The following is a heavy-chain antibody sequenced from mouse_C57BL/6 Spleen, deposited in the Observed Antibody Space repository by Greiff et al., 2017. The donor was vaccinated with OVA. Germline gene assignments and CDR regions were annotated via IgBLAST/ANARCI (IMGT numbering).Heavy chain of an antibody. J-gene: IGHJ4*01. V-gene: IGHV7-3*01. CDR1: GFTFTDYY. D-gene: IGHD2-4*01. CDR3: ARYIYDYDEDYAMDY. Sequence: EVKLVESGGGLVQPGGSLSLSCAASGFTFTDYYMSWVRQPPGKALEWLGFIRNKANGYTTEYSASVKGRFTISRDNSQSILYLQMNALRAEDSATYYCARYIYDYDEDYAMDYWGQGTSVTVSS. CDR2: IRNKANGYTT.